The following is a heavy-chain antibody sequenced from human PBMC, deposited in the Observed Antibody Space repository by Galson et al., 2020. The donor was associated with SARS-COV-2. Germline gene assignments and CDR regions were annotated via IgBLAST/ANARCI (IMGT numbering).Heavy chain of an antibody. CDR3: ARDLTVTTNYYYYYGMDV. V-gene: IGHV1-46*01. J-gene: IGHJ6*02. Sequence: ASVKVSCKASGYTFTSYYMHWVRQAPGQGLEWMGIINPSGGSTSYAQKFQGRVTMTRDTSTSTVYMELSSLRSEDTAVYYCARDLTVTTNYYYYYGMDVWGQGTTVIVSS. CDR1: GYTFTSYY. CDR2: INPSGGST. D-gene: IGHD4-17*01.